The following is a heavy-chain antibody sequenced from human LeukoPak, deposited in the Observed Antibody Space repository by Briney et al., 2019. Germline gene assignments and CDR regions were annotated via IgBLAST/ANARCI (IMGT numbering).Heavy chain of an antibody. J-gene: IGHJ1*01. D-gene: IGHD1-26*01. CDR3: AFRTVRSTIEYFQY. Sequence: ASVKVSCKASGYTFTAYNMDWVRQAPGQGLEWVGWINTKSGDTNYGQKFQGRVTMTRDTTVSTAYMDLSRLTSDDTAVYYCAFRTVRSTIEYFQYWGLGTLVTVSS. V-gene: IGHV1-2*02. CDR2: INTKSGDT. CDR1: GYTFTAYN.